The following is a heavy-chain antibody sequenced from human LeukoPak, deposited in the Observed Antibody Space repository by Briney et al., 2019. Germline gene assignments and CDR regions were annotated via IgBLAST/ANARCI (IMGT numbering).Heavy chain of an antibody. CDR1: GGSISSNSYY. D-gene: IGHD3-3*01. V-gene: IGHV4-39*01. Sequence: KPSETLSLTCTVSGGSISSNSYYWGWIRQPPGKGLEWIGSIYYSGSTYYNPSLKSRVTISVDTSKNQFSLKLSSVTAADTAVYYCARQNYDFWSGPPALFDPWGQGTLVTVSS. CDR2: IYYSGST. J-gene: IGHJ5*02. CDR3: ARQNYDFWSGPPALFDP.